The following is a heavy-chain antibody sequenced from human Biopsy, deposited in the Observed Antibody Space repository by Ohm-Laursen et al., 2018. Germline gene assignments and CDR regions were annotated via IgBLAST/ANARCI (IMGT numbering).Heavy chain of an antibody. Sequence: GSLRLSCAASGFTFSNYAMSWVRQAPGKGLEWVSGITASGGTTYYADSVKGRFTISRDNSNNTLYLQMNSLRDDDTAVYYCAKVPREELSYYYSMDVWGQGTTVTVSS. J-gene: IGHJ6*02. CDR2: ITASGGTT. CDR1: GFTFSNYA. D-gene: IGHD1-7*01. CDR3: AKVPREELSYYYSMDV. V-gene: IGHV3-23*01.